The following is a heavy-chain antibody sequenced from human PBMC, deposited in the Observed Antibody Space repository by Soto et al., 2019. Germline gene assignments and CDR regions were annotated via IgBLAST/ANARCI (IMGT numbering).Heavy chain of an antibody. Sequence: SGPTLVNPTQTLTLTCTFSGFSITTRAMCVSWIRQPPGKALEWLALIDWADDKYYSTSLKTRLTISKDTSKNQVVLTMTNMDPVDTATYYCARSRVLSGSYSYYYYGMDVWGQGTTVTVSS. CDR3: ARSRVLSGSYSYYYYGMDV. CDR1: GFSITTRAMC. D-gene: IGHD1-26*01. CDR2: IDWADDK. V-gene: IGHV2-70*01. J-gene: IGHJ6*02.